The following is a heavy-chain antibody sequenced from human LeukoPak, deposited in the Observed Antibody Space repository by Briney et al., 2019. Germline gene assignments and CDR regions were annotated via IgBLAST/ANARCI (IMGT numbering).Heavy chain of an antibody. Sequence: GGSLRLSCAASGFTFSGFWMTWVRQAPGKGLEWVANIKEDGSEKYYVDSMKGRFTISRDNAKNSLYLQMNSLRADDTAVYYCARRRGGFDPWGQGTLVTVSS. CDR1: GFTFSGFW. V-gene: IGHV3-7*01. CDR3: ARRRGGFDP. J-gene: IGHJ5*02. CDR2: IKEDGSEK.